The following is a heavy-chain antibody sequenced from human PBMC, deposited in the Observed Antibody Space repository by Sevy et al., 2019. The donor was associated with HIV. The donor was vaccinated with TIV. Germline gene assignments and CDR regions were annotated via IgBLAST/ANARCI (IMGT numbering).Heavy chain of an antibody. J-gene: IGHJ5*02. D-gene: IGHD3-22*01. CDR3: AQCYYDSSGYYRSGWFDP. Sequence: ASVKVSCKASGYTFTNYHITWVRQAPGQGLEWMGWITAYNGNTNYAQRLQGRVTMTTDTSTRTAYMELRSLRSDDTAVYYCAQCYYDSSGYYRSGWFDPWGQGTLVTVSS. CDR2: ITAYNGNT. CDR1: GYTFTNYH. V-gene: IGHV1-18*01.